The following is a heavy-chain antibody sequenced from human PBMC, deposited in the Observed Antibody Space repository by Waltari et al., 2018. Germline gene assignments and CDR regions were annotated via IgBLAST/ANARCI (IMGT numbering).Heavy chain of an antibody. D-gene: IGHD6-19*01. CDR2: INPKTGGT. Sequence: QVQLVQSGAEVKKPGASVKVSCKASGYTFTAYYMHWVRLAPGQGLEWMGWINPKTGGTRIAQKFQGRVTVTSDASITTGYMELTSLRSDDTALYYCARVIYSSGWNPIDFWGQGTLGTVSS. CDR1: GYTFTAYY. CDR3: ARVIYSSGWNPIDF. J-gene: IGHJ4*02. V-gene: IGHV1-2*02.